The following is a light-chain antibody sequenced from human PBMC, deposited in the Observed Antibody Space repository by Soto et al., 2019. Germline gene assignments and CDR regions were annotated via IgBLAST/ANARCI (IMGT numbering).Light chain of an antibody. CDR2: GAS. Sequence: EIVMTQSPATLSVSPGERVTLSCTASQSVSSSLAWYQQKPGQAPRLLIYGASTRATGIPARFSGSGSETELTLTIRSLQSEDFAVYYCQQYNNWWTFGQGTKVEIK. V-gene: IGKV3-15*01. CDR3: QQYNNWWT. CDR1: QSVSSS. J-gene: IGKJ1*01.